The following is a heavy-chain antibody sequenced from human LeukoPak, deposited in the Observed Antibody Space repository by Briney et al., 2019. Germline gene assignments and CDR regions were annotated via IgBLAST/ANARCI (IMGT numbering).Heavy chain of an antibody. CDR3: ARDAVGNNWNDVGDAFDI. V-gene: IGHV4-38-2*02. CDR1: GYSISSGYY. J-gene: IGHJ3*02. Sequence: SETLSLTCTVSGYSISSGYYWGWIRQPPGKGLEWIGSIYHSGSTYYNPSLKSRVTISADASKNQFSLKLSSVTAADTAVYYCARDAVGNNWNDVGDAFDIWGQGTMVTVSS. CDR2: IYHSGST. D-gene: IGHD1-1*01.